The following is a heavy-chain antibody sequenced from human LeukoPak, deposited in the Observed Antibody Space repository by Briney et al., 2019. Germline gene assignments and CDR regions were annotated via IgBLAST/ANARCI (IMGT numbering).Heavy chain of an antibody. CDR3: TTDGAYCGGDCYHLSYYFDY. J-gene: IGHJ4*02. D-gene: IGHD2-21*02. CDR2: ISGSGGST. CDR1: GFTFSSYG. V-gene: IGHV3-23*01. Sequence: PGGSLSLSCAASGFTFSSYGMSWVRQAPGKGLEWVSAISGSGGSTYYADSVKGRFTISRDNSKNTLYLQMNSLKTEDTAVYYCTTDGAYCGGDCYHLSYYFDYWGQGTLVTVSS.